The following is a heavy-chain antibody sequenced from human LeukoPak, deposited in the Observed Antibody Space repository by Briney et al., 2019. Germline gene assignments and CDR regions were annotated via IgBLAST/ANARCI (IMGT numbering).Heavy chain of an antibody. J-gene: IGHJ4*02. CDR3: AVHLPGDYLDR. CDR1: EYTFNIYD. V-gene: IGHV1-8*01. CDR2: MNPDSGNI. Sequence: ASVKVSCKASEYTFNIYDINWVRQATGQGLEWMGWMNPDSGNIGFAQKFQGRATMTRNTSITTAYMELSSLRSEDTAVYYCAVHLPGDYLDRWGQGTLVTVSS.